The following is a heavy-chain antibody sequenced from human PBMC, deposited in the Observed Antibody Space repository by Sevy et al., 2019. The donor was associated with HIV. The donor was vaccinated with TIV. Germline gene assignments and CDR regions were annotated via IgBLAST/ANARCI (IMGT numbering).Heavy chain of an antibody. CDR1: GFTFSSYA. J-gene: IGHJ4*02. D-gene: IGHD3-22*01. Sequence: GGSLRLSCAASGFTFSSYAMHWVRQAPGKGLEWVAVISYDGSNKYYADSVKGRFTISRDNSKNTLYLQMNSLRAEDTAVDYCARGAPHKYYYDSSGYSGKGNFDYWGQGTLVTVSS. V-gene: IGHV3-30-3*01. CDR2: ISYDGSNK. CDR3: ARGAPHKYYYDSSGYSGKGNFDY.